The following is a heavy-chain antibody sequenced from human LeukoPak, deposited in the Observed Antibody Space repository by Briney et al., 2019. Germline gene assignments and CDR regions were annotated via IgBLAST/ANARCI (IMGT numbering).Heavy chain of an antibody. D-gene: IGHD3-10*01. CDR2: TYYRSKWYN. CDR1: GDSVSSNNAA. Sequence: SRTLSLTCAISGDSVSSNNAAWNWIRQSPSRGLEWLVRTYYRSKWYNDYAVSVKSRITINPDTSKNQFSLQLNFVTPEDTAVYYCARDQITMLRGVIIKDYYYYYMDVWGKGTTVTVSS. V-gene: IGHV6-1*01. J-gene: IGHJ6*03. CDR3: ARDQITMLRGVIIKDYYYYYMDV.